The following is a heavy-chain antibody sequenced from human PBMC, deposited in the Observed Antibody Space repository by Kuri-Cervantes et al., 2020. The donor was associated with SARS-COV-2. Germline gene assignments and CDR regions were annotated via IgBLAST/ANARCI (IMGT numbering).Heavy chain of an antibody. V-gene: IGHV3-23*01. CDR2: IDDSGVNT. CDR1: RFTFRNYA. D-gene: IGHD1-1*01. Sequence: GESLKISCAASRFTFRNYALNWVRQAPGRGLKWVSIIDDSGVNTYYADSVKGRFTVSRDNLRNTLYLEMNSLRAEDTALYFCGKDGYNWGDYFDYWGQGTLVTVSS. J-gene: IGHJ4*02. CDR3: GKDGYNWGDYFDY.